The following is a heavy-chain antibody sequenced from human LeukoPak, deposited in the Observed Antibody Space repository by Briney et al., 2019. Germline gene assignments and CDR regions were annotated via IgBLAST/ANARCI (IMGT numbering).Heavy chain of an antibody. CDR1: GFTFSSYG. V-gene: IGHV3-30*02. D-gene: IGHD5-12*01. CDR2: IRYDGSNK. Sequence: GGSLRLSCAASGFTFSSYGMHWVRQAPGKGLEWVTFIRYDGSNKYYADSVKGRFTISRDNAKNSLYLQMNSLRAEDTAVYYCARDHRANNMVATHIDYWGQGTLVTVSS. CDR3: ARDHRANNMVATHIDY. J-gene: IGHJ4*02.